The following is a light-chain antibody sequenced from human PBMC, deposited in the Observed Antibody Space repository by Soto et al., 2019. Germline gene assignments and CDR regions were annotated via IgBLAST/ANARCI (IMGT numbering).Light chain of an antibody. J-gene: IGKJ1*01. CDR1: QSVSSSY. V-gene: IGKV3D-20*02. CDR2: DTS. Sequence: EIVLTHSPGTLSLSPGERATLSCRASQSVSSSYLAWHQQTPGQAPRLLIYDTSIRATGIPARFSGSGSGTDFTLTISSLEAEDFAVYYCQQRSDWPPTFGQGTKVDIK. CDR3: QQRSDWPPT.